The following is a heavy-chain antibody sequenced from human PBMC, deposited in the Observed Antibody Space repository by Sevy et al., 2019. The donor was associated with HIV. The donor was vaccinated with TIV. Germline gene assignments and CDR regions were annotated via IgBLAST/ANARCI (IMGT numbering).Heavy chain of an antibody. CDR1: GFTFSSYW. J-gene: IGHJ4*02. D-gene: IGHD3-22*01. V-gene: IGHV3-7*01. CDR3: ARDFDYYDSSGYYPRGPFDY. CDR2: IKQDGSEK. Sequence: GGSLRLSCAASGFTFSSYWMSWVRQAPGKGLEWVANIKQDGSEKYYVDSVKGRFTISRDNAKNSLYLQMNSLRAEDTVVYYCARDFDYYDSSGYYPRGPFDYWGQGTLVTVSS.